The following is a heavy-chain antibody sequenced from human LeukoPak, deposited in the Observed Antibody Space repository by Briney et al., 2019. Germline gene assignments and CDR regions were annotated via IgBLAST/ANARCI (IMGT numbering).Heavy chain of an antibody. CDR1: GGSFSGYY. V-gene: IGHV4-34*01. Sequence: PSETLSLTCAVYGGSFSGYYWSWIRQPPGKGLEWIGEINHSGSTNYNPSLKSRVTISVDTSKNQFSLKLSSVTAADTAVYYCARGGYGSGSSLGYRDYWGQGTLVTVSS. CDR2: INHSGST. CDR3: ARGGYGSGSSLGYRDY. D-gene: IGHD3-10*01. J-gene: IGHJ4*02.